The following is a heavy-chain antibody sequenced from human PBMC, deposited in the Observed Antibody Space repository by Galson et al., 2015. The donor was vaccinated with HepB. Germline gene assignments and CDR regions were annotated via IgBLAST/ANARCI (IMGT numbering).Heavy chain of an antibody. Sequence: TLSLTCAVYGGSFSGYYWSWIRQPPGKGLEWIGEINHSGSTNYNPSLKSRVTISVDTSKNQFSLKLSSVTAADTAVYYCARVSGVTPRGPGRSYYYMDVWGKGTTVTVSS. J-gene: IGHJ6*03. CDR2: INHSGST. V-gene: IGHV4-34*01. CDR1: GGSFSGYY. CDR3: ARVSGVTPRGPGRSYYYMDV. D-gene: IGHD7-27*01.